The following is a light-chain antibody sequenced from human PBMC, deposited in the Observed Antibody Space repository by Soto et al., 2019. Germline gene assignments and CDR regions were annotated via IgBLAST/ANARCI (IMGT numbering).Light chain of an antibody. Sequence: DIVMTQSPDSLAVSLGERASINCKSSQSVLYSSNNKNYLAWYQQKSGQPPKLLIYWTSTRESGVPDRFSGSGSVTDFTLTISSLQAEDVAVYYCQQYYSTPRTFGQGTKLEIK. J-gene: IGKJ2*01. CDR2: WTS. CDR1: QSVLYSSNNKNY. CDR3: QQYYSTPRT. V-gene: IGKV4-1*01.